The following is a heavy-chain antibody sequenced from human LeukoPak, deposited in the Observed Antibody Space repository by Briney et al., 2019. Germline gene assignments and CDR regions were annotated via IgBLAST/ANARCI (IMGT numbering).Heavy chain of an antibody. CDR2: IYYSGST. CDR1: GGSISSGDYY. J-gene: IGHJ4*02. V-gene: IGHV4-30-4*08. D-gene: IGHD1-14*01. CDR3: AREKTITGPEDY. Sequence: SETLSLTCTVSGGSISSGDYYWSWIRQPPGKGLEWIGYIYYSGSTYYNPSLKSRVTISVDTSKNQFSLKLSSVTVADTAVYYCAREKTITGPEDYWGQGTLVTVSS.